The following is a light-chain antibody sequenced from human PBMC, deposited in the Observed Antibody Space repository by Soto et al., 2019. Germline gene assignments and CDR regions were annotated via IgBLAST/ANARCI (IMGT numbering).Light chain of an antibody. CDR1: SSDVGGYNY. CDR2: DVS. CDR3: SSYTSTGTRV. Sequence: QSALTQPASVSGSPGQSITISCTGTSSDVGGYNYVSWYQQHPGKAPKLMIYDVSNRPSGVSNRFSGSKSGNTASLTISGLQAEDEADYYCSSYTSTGTRVFGGGTTLTVL. V-gene: IGLV2-14*01. J-gene: IGLJ2*01.